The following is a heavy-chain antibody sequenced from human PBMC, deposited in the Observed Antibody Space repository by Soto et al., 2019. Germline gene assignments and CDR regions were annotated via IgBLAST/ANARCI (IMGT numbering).Heavy chain of an antibody. Sequence: GGSLRLSCAASGFTFSSYGMHWVRQAPGKGLEWVAVISYDGSNKYYADSVKGRFTISRDNSKNTLYLQMNSLRAEDTAVYYCAKTPRNSSGWYDYWGQGTLVTVSS. V-gene: IGHV3-30*18. D-gene: IGHD6-19*01. CDR3: AKTPRNSSGWYDY. J-gene: IGHJ4*02. CDR1: GFTFSSYG. CDR2: ISYDGSNK.